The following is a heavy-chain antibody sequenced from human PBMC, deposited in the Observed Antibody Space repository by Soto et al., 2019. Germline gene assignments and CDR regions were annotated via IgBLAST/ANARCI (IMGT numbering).Heavy chain of an antibody. J-gene: IGHJ4*02. V-gene: IGHV1-18*01. CDR3: ARDLEALDY. CDR1: GYTFTNYG. CDR2: VSCYNGNT. Sequence: ASVKVSCKASGYTFTNYGISWVRQAPGQGPEWMGWVSCYNGNTNYAQKLQDRVIMTTDTSTRIVYMELRNLRSDDTAVYYCARDLEALDYGGQGTLVTVSS.